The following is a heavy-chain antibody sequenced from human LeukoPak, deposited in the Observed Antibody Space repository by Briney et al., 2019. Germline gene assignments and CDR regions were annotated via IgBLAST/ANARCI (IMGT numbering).Heavy chain of an antibody. CDR2: IYYSGST. Sequence: SETLSLTCTVSGGSLSNYYWSWIRLYPGQGPEWIGYIYYSGSTTYNPSLKSRVTISVDTSKNQFSLKLTSVTAADTAVYYCARAGGNRFDPWGQGILVTVSS. CDR1: GGSLSNYY. CDR3: ARAGGNRFDP. V-gene: IGHV4-59*01. D-gene: IGHD3-10*01. J-gene: IGHJ5*02.